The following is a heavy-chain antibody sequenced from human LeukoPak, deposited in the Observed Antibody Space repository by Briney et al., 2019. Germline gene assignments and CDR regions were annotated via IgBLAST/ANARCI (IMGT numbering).Heavy chain of an antibody. V-gene: IGHV5-51*01. D-gene: IGHD6-19*01. Sequence: GESLKISCKGSGYSFTSYWIGWVRQTPGKGLEWMGIIYPGDSDTRYSPSFQGQVTISADKSISTAYLQWSSLKASDTAMYYCARIARSGWEKYYYYYMDVWGKGTTVTVSS. CDR2: IYPGDSDT. CDR1: GYSFTSYW. J-gene: IGHJ6*03. CDR3: ARIARSGWEKYYYYYMDV.